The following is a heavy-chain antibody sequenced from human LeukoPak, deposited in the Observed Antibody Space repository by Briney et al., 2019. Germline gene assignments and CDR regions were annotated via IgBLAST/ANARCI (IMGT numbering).Heavy chain of an antibody. CDR3: AKLPPRWAAMVYYFDY. V-gene: IGHV3-23*01. Sequence: GRSLRLSCAASGFTFSSYAMSWVRQAPGKGLEWVSAISGSGGSTYYADSVKGRFTISRDNSKNTLYLQMNSLRAEDTAVYYCAKLPPRWAAMVYYFDYWGQGTLVTVSS. D-gene: IGHD5-18*01. J-gene: IGHJ4*02. CDR2: ISGSGGST. CDR1: GFTFSSYA.